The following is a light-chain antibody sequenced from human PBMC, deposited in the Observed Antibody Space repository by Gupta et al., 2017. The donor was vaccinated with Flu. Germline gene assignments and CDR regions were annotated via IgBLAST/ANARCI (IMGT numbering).Light chain of an antibody. V-gene: IGLV6-57*03. CDR2: EDN. J-gene: IGLJ3*02. CDR3: QSYESSTRE. Sequence: FMLPPLHPASDSPGTTVPITCTRSSGSIASNYGEWYQQRPGSAPTTVIYEDNHRPSGVPYRRSGAIDSSSNSSSLTIAGLDTEDDADYYSQSYESSTREFGGGTKLTVL. CDR1: SGSIASNY.